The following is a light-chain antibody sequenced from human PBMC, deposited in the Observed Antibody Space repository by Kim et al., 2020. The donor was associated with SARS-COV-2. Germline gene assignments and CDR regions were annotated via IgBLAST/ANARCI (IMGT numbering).Light chain of an antibody. CDR2: DAS. Sequence: PVKRATLTCRASQSVHTYLSWYQQKTGQAPRRLIYDASNRATGIPDRFSGSGSGTAFTLTISSLESEDFAIYYCQQRSNWPPALTFGGGTKVDI. V-gene: IGKV3-11*01. J-gene: IGKJ4*01. CDR1: QSVHTY. CDR3: QQRSNWPPALT.